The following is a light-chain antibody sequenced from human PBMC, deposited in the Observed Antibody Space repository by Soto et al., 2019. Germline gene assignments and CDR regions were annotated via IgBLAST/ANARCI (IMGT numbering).Light chain of an antibody. J-gene: IGKJ4*01. V-gene: IGKV3-15*01. Sequence: EVVLTQSPATLSVSPGESVTLSCRASESVSSKLAWYQQKPGQAPRLLIYGASTRATGIPARFSGSGSGTEFTLTISSLQSEDFAVYYCQQYNNWPLTFGGGTKVDIK. CDR3: QQYNNWPLT. CDR2: GAS. CDR1: ESVSSK.